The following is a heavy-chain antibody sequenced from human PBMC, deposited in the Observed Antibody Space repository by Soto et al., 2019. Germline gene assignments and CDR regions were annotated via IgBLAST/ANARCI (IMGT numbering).Heavy chain of an antibody. CDR3: TGGGVSSGRGY. Sequence: EVQLVESAGGLVQPGGSLGLSCAASGFTFSSSSMNWVRQAPGKGLEWVSFIDTLSSTMYYADSVRGRFTISRDNAKNSLYLQMNSLRAEDTAIYYCTGGGVSSGRGYGGQGTLVNVSS. V-gene: IGHV3-48*01. J-gene: IGHJ4*02. CDR2: IDTLSSTM. D-gene: IGHD3-22*01. CDR1: GFTFSSSS.